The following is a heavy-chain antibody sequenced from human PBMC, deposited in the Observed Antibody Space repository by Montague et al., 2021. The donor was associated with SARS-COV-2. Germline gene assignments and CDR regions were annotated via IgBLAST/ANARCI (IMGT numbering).Heavy chain of an antibody. J-gene: IGHJ3*02. CDR3: ARGSGWMGNAFDI. D-gene: IGHD6-19*01. V-gene: IGHV4-59*01. Sequence: SETLSLTCIVSGGSISSYYWSWIRQPPGKGLEWIGYIYYSGSTNYNPSLKSGVTISVDTSKNQFSPKLSSVTAADTAVYYCARGSGWMGNAFDIWGQGTMVTVSS. CDR1: GGSISSYY. CDR2: IYYSGST.